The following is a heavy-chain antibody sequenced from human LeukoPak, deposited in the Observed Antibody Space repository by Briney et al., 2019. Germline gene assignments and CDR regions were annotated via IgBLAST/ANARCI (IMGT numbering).Heavy chain of an antibody. CDR2: ISYDGSNK. V-gene: IGHV3-30*04. Sequence: SLRLSCAASGFTFSSYAMHWVRQAPGKGLEWVAVISYDGSNKYYADSVKGRFTISRDNSKNTLYLQMNSLRAEDTAVYYCARSGGDRRYCSGGSCYSVPIYYFDYWGQGTLVTVSS. D-gene: IGHD2-15*01. CDR3: ARSGGDRRYCSGGSCYSVPIYYFDY. CDR1: GFTFSSYA. J-gene: IGHJ4*02.